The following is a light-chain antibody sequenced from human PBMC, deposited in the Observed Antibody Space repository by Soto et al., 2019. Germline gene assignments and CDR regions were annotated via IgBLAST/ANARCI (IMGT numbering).Light chain of an antibody. Sequence: QSVLTQPPSVSGSPGQSVAISCTGTSSDVGSYNRVSWYQQPPGTAPTLMIYDVSSRPSEVPDRFSGSKSGNTASLTISGLQAEDEADYYCSSFTTSSTYVFGTGTKVTVL. CDR3: SSFTTSSTYV. V-gene: IGLV2-18*02. CDR2: DVS. J-gene: IGLJ1*01. CDR1: SSDVGSYNR.